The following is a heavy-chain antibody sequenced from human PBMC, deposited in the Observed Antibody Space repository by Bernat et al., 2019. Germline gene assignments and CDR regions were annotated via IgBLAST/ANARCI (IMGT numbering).Heavy chain of an antibody. V-gene: IGHV3-11*05. CDR1: GFTFTDYY. CDR2: ISPNSGDT. D-gene: IGHD3-10*01. Sequence: QVQLVESGGGLVKPGGSLRLSCAASGFTFTDYYMSWFRQAPGKGLECISYISPNSGDTNYADSVRGRFTISRDNVKNSLYLQMHSLRAEDTAVYYCTIITRQPRDWGQGTLVTVSS. CDR3: TIITRQPRD. J-gene: IGHJ4*02.